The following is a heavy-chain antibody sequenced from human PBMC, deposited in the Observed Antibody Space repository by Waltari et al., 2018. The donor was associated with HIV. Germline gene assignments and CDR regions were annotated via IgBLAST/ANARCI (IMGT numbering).Heavy chain of an antibody. V-gene: IGHV4-31*03. CDR3: ARARGTMVRGANRGMDV. CDR2: IYYSGST. CDR1: GGSISSGGYY. Sequence: QVQLQESGPGLVKPSQTLSLTCTVSGGSISSGGYYWSWIRPHPGKGLEWIGYIYYSGSTYYNPSLKSRVTISVDTSKNQFSLKLSSVTAADTAVYYCARARGTMVRGANRGMDVWGQGTTVTVSS. J-gene: IGHJ6*02. D-gene: IGHD3-10*01.